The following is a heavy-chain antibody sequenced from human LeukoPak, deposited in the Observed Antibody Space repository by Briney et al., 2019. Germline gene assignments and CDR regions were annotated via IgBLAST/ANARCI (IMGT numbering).Heavy chain of an antibody. J-gene: IGHJ4*02. CDR1: GGSFSDYY. D-gene: IGHD3-9*01. V-gene: IGHV4-34*01. Sequence: SETLSLTCAVYGGSFSDYYWSWIRQPPGKGXXXXXXINHSGSTNYNPSLKSRVTISVDTSKNQFSLKLSSVTAADTAVYYCARGGDDILTGPTPLYWGQGTLVTVSS. CDR3: ARGGDDILTGPTPLY. CDR2: INHSGST.